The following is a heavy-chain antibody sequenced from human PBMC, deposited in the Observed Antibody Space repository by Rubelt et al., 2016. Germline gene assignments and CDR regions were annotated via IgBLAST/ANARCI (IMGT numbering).Heavy chain of an antibody. J-gene: IGHJ1*01. CDR1: GYTFTSNA. Sequence: QVQLVQSGAEVKKPGASVRVSCKASGYTFTSNAIHWVRQAPGQRLQWMGWINAGNGNTKYSQHFQGRVTITRDTSASTAYMELSSLTSEDTAVYYCARGEGYFHYWGQGTLVTVSS. CDR3: ARGEGYFHY. V-gene: IGHV1-3*01. CDR2: INAGNGNT.